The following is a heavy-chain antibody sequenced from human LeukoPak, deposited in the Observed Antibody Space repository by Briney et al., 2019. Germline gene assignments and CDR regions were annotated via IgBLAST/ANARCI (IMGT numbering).Heavy chain of an antibody. CDR1: GVSISNYY. Sequence: PSETLSLTCTVSGVSISNYYWSWLRQPAGKGLEWIGRIYTSGSTNYNPSLKSRVTISVDTSKNQFSLKLSSVTAADTAVYYCARHFYRSGSYVLDYWGQGTLVSVSS. CDR2: IYTSGST. D-gene: IGHD3-10*01. J-gene: IGHJ4*02. CDR3: ARHFYRSGSYVLDY. V-gene: IGHV4-4*07.